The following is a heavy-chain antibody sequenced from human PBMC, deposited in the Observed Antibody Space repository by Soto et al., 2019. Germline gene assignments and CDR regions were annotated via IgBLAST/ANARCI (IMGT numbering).Heavy chain of an antibody. CDR3: ARGYSSSWYSFDY. CDR1: GGSISSSNW. D-gene: IGHD6-13*01. CDR2: IYHSGST. V-gene: IGHV4-4*02. Sequence: SETLSLTXAVSGGSISSSNWWSWVRQPPGKGLEWIGEIYHSGSTNYNPSLKSRVTISVDKSKNQFSLKLSSVTAADTAVYYCARGYSSSWYSFDYWGQGTLVTVSS. J-gene: IGHJ4*02.